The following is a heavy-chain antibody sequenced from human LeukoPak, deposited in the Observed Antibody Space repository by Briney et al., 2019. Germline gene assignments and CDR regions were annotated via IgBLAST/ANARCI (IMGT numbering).Heavy chain of an antibody. Sequence: GASVKVSCKASGYTFTSYGISWVRQAPGQGLEWMGWLSAYNGNTNYAQKLQGRVTMTTDTSTSTAYMELRSLRSDDTAVYYCARDLNPQRDFWSGYYHGGYYYYYMDVWGKGTTVTVSS. D-gene: IGHD3-3*01. CDR1: GYTFTSYG. V-gene: IGHV1-18*01. J-gene: IGHJ6*03. CDR3: ARDLNPQRDFWSGYYHGGYYYYYMDV. CDR2: LSAYNGNT.